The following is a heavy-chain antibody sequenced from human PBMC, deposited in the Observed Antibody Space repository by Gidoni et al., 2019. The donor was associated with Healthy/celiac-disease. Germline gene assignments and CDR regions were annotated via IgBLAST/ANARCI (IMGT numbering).Heavy chain of an antibody. CDR2: ISSNGGST. CDR3: VKGDSSGYRGDAFDI. D-gene: IGHD3-22*01. J-gene: IGHJ3*02. Sequence: EVQLVESGGGLVQPGGSLRLSCSATGFTFSSYAMHWVRQAPGKGLEYVSAISSNGGSTYYADSVKGRFTISRDNSKNTLYLQMSSLRAEDTAVYYCVKGDSSGYRGDAFDIWGQGTMVTVSS. V-gene: IGHV3-64D*06. CDR1: GFTFSSYA.